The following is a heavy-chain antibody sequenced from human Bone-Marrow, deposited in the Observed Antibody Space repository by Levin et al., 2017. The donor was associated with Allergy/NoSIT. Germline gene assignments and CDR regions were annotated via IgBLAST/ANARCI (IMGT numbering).Heavy chain of an antibody. D-gene: IGHD2-15*01. Sequence: ASVKVSCKASGYTFSSYDINWVRQATGQGLEWMGWMNPHISNLGYAQKFQGRVTMTRNTSISTAYMELFSLKSDDTAVYYCARGRPQYCSGGTCGNYYFDYWGQGPLVTVSS. CDR2: MNPHISNL. CDR3: ARGRPQYCSGGTCGNYYFDY. J-gene: IGHJ4*02. CDR1: GYTFSSYD. V-gene: IGHV1-8*01.